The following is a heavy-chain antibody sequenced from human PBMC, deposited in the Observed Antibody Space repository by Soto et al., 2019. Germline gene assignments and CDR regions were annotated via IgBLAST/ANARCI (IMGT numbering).Heavy chain of an antibody. J-gene: IGHJ5*02. CDR1: GESFSGYGGPFRGYY. CDR2: INHRGGA. Sequence: SETLSLTCASHGESFSGYGGPFRGYYWSWIGQTRGKGLECIEEINHRGGANNKPSIKSRVTISVDTSNTQSSLNIVAVAAADWAVCYCARGQRRGDSCGWDLWGQGTLVTVSS. CDR3: ARGQRRGDSCGWDL. V-gene: IGHV4-34*01. D-gene: IGHD6-19*01.